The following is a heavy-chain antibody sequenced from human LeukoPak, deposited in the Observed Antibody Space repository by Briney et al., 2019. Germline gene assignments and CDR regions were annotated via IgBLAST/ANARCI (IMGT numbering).Heavy chain of an antibody. V-gene: IGHV3-66*01. CDR3: ARDSYSSSSPY. D-gene: IGHD6-13*01. CDR1: GFTVSSNY. J-gene: IGHJ4*02. CDR2: IYSGGST. Sequence: GGSLRLSCAASGFTVSSNYMSWVRQAPGKGLEWVSVIYSGGSTYYADSVKGRFTISRDNSKNTLYLQMNSLRAEDTAAYYCARDSYSSSSPYWGQGTLVTVSS.